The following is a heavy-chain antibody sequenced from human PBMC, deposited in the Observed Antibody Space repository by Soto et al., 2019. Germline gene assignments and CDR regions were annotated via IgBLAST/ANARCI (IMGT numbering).Heavy chain of an antibody. CDR2: IIPIFGTA. V-gene: IGHV1-69*13. Sequence: SVKVSCKASGGTFSSYAISWVRQAPGQGLEWMGGIIPIFGTANYAQKFQGRVTITADESTSTAYMELSSLRSEDTAVYYCARTYYYGSGSYYNEYYYYGMDVWGQGTTVTVSS. D-gene: IGHD3-10*01. CDR1: GGTFSSYA. J-gene: IGHJ6*02. CDR3: ARTYYYGSGSYYNEYYYYGMDV.